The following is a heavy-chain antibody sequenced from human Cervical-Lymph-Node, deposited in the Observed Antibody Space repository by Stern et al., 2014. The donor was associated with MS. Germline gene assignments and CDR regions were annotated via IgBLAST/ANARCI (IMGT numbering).Heavy chain of an antibody. CDR2: INTNTGNP. D-gene: IGHD6-6*01. V-gene: IGHV7-4-1*02. Sequence: VQLVESGSELKKPGASVKVSCKASGYTFTTYTMNWLRQAPGQGLEWMGWINTNTGNPTYAQGFTGRFVFSLDTSVSTAYLQIRSLKTEDTAVYYCARGHRDYSSSPYFDYWGQGTLVTVSS. CDR3: ARGHRDYSSSPYFDY. J-gene: IGHJ4*02. CDR1: GYTFTTYT.